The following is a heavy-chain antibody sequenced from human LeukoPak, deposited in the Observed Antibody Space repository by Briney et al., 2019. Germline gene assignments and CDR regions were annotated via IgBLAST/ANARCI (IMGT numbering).Heavy chain of an antibody. J-gene: IGHJ3*02. Sequence: GASVKVSCKASGGTFSSYAISWVRQAPGQGLEWMGGIIPIFGTANYAQKFQGRVTITADESTSTAYMELSSLRSEDTAVYYCARENWNGSGQDAFDIWGQGTMVTISS. CDR3: ARENWNGSGQDAFDI. V-gene: IGHV1-69*13. D-gene: IGHD1-1*01. CDR1: GGTFSSYA. CDR2: IIPIFGTA.